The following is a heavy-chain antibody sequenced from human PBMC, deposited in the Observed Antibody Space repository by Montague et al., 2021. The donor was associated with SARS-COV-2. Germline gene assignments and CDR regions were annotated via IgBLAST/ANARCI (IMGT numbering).Heavy chain of an antibody. Sequence: SETLSFTCTVSGDFISPYYLNWIRQSPGKRPEWIGNIYYSGSTNYNPSLMSRVTISVDTSKSHVSLKLSSVTAADTAVYYCVRGAYGGGAPFDYWGQGALVTVSS. J-gene: IGHJ4*02. CDR1: GDFISPYY. V-gene: IGHV4-59*01. CDR3: VRGAYGGGAPFDY. CDR2: IYYSGST. D-gene: IGHD2-21*01.